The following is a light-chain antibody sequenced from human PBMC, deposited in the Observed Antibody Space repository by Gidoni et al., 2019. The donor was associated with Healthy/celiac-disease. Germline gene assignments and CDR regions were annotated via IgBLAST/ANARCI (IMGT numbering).Light chain of an antibody. CDR3: QQANSFPPWT. CDR1: QGFSSW. Sequence: DIQMTHPPSSVSASLGDRATIPCRRSQGFSSWLAWYQQKPRKAPKLLIYAASILKSGVPSRFRGSGSGTDFTLTISSMQAEDFAAYYCQQANSFPPWTFXQXTKVEIK. J-gene: IGKJ1*01. V-gene: IGKV1-12*01. CDR2: AAS.